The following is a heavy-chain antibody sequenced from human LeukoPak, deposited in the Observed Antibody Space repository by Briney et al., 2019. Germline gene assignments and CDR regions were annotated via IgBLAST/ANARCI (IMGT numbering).Heavy chain of an antibody. Sequence: KTSETLSLTCAVYGGSFSGYYWSWIRQPPGKGLEWIGEINHSGSTNYNPSLKSRVTISVDTSKNQFSLKLSSVTAADTAVYYCARGYCSGGSCASTHYYYYYMDVWGKGTTVTVSS. CDR2: INHSGST. V-gene: IGHV4-34*01. CDR1: GGSFSGYY. J-gene: IGHJ6*03. D-gene: IGHD2-15*01. CDR3: ARGYCSGGSCASTHYYYYYMDV.